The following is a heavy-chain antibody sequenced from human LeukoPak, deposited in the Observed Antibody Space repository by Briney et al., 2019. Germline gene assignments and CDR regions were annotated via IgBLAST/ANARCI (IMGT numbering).Heavy chain of an antibody. Sequence: PGGSLRLSCAVSGFTLSNSWMHWVRQAPGKGLVWVARTNGDGNDISYADSVKGRFTISRDNAKNSLYLQMNSLRAEDTAVYYCARDLGIVYYYGMDVWGQGTTVIVSS. D-gene: IGHD7-27*01. CDR1: GFTLSNSW. V-gene: IGHV3-74*01. CDR3: ARDLGIVYYYGMDV. J-gene: IGHJ6*02. CDR2: TNGDGNDI.